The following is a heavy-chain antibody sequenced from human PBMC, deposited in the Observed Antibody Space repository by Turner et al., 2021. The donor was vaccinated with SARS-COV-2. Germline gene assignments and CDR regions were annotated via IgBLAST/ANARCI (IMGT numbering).Heavy chain of an antibody. D-gene: IGHD1-26*01. CDR1: GFTFSSYG. CDR3: ATGSGSYYFSPTYYFDY. V-gene: IGHV3-33*01. CDR2: IWYDGSNK. Sequence: VQLVESGGGVVQPGRSLRRSCAASGFTFSSYGMHWVRQAPGKGREWVAVIWYDGSNKYNADSVKGRFTITRDNSKNTLYLQMNSLRAEDTAVYYCATGSGSYYFSPTYYFDYWGQGTLVTVSS. J-gene: IGHJ4*02.